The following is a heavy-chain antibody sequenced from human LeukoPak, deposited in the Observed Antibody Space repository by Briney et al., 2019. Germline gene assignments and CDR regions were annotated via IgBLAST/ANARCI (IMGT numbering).Heavy chain of an antibody. D-gene: IGHD3-10*01. CDR2: IVVGRGNT. CDR3: AALYNFGAGSYSPIDY. Sequence: GTSVKVSRKASGFTLTRSAMQWVRQARGQRLEWIGGIVVGRGNTNNTQKFQERVTITRDMSTSTAHMELSSLRSEDTAVYYCAALYNFGAGSYSPIDYWGQGTLVTVSS. V-gene: IGHV1-58*02. J-gene: IGHJ4*02. CDR1: GFTLTRSA.